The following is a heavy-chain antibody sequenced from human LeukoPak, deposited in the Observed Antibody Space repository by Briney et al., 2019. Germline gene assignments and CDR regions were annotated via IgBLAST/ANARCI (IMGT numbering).Heavy chain of an antibody. CDR2: PYHSGNT. Sequence: SETLSLTCTVSGYSISSGFYWGWIRQPPGKMLEWIGMPYHSGNTYYNPSLKSRVAMSLDTSKNQFSLKLYSLTAADTAVYYCARFEGGYSYGDDAFDIWGQGTMVTVSS. V-gene: IGHV4-38-2*02. D-gene: IGHD5-18*01. J-gene: IGHJ3*02. CDR3: ARFEGGYSYGDDAFDI. CDR1: GYSISSGFY.